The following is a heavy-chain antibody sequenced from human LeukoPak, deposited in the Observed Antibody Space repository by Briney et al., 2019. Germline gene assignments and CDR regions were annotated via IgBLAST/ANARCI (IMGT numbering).Heavy chain of an antibody. D-gene: IGHD3-22*01. CDR2: TYYRSKWYN. V-gene: IGHV6-1*01. Sequence: SQTLSLTCAISGDSVSSNSAAWNWIRQSPSRGLEWLGRTYYRSKWYNDYAVSVKSRITINPDTSKNQFSLQLNSVTPEDTAVYYCASFADSSGYNAFNIWGQGTMVTVSS. J-gene: IGHJ3*02. CDR3: ASFADSSGYNAFNI. CDR1: GDSVSSNSAA.